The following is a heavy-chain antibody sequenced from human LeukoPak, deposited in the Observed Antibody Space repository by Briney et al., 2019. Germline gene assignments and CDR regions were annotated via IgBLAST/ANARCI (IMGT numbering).Heavy chain of an antibody. Sequence: GGSLRLSCSASGFTFSSYAIHWVRQAPGKGLEYVSAISSNGGSTYYADSVKGRLTISRDNSKNTLYLQMSSLRAEDTAVYYCVKDAITMVRGVIFDAFDIWGQGTMVTVSS. D-gene: IGHD3-10*01. CDR3: VKDAITMVRGVIFDAFDI. J-gene: IGHJ3*02. CDR1: GFTFSSYA. CDR2: ISSNGGST. V-gene: IGHV3-64D*06.